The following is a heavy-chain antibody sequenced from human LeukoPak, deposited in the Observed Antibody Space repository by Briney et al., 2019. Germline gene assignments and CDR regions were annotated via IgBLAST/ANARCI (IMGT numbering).Heavy chain of an antibody. CDR2: INSDGSST. CDR3: ARVGYIPSLPGLSYYYYYMDV. V-gene: IGHV3-74*01. Sequence: GGSLRLSCAASGFTFSSYWMHWVRQAPGKGLVWVSRINSDGSSTSYADSVKGRFTISRDNAKNTLYLQMNSLRAEDTAVYYCARVGYIPSLPGLSYYYYYMDVWGKGTTVTISS. J-gene: IGHJ6*03. D-gene: IGHD5-24*01. CDR1: GFTFSSYW.